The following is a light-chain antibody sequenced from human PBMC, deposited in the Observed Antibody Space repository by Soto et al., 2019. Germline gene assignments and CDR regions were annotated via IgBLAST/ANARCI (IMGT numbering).Light chain of an antibody. CDR2: DAS. Sequence: EIVLTQSPATLSLSPGERATLSCRASQSVSSYLAWYQQKPGQAPRLLIYDASNRATGIPARFSGSGSGTDFTLTISSLEPEDFAIYYCQQFNTYPRTFGQGTTVELK. V-gene: IGKV3-11*01. CDR3: QQFNTYPRT. J-gene: IGKJ1*01. CDR1: QSVSSY.